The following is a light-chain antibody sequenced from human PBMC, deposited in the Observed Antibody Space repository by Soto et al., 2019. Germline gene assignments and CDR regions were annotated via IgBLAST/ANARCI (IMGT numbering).Light chain of an antibody. CDR2: TAS. CDR3: QEYNSDSGLT. Sequence: DIQMTQSPSTLSASVGDRVTITCRASQSISSWLAWYQQKPGKAPKLLIYTASNLKNGVPSRFSGSGSGTEFTLTISSLQPDDFATYYCQEYNSDSGLTFGGGTKVEIK. V-gene: IGKV1-5*03. J-gene: IGKJ4*01. CDR1: QSISSW.